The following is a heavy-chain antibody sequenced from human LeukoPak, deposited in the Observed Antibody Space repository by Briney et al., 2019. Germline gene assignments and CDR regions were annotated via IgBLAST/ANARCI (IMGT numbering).Heavy chain of an antibody. CDR1: GFTFDDYA. V-gene: IGHV3-43*02. D-gene: IGHD5-24*01. CDR2: ISGEGGST. J-gene: IGHJ3*02. Sequence: GGSLRLSCAASGFTFDDYAMHWVRQAPGKGLEWVSLISGEGGSTNYADSVKGRFTISRDKSKNSLYLQMNSLRTEDTALYYCAKDSEMATPIDIWGQGTMVTVSS. CDR3: AKDSEMATPIDI.